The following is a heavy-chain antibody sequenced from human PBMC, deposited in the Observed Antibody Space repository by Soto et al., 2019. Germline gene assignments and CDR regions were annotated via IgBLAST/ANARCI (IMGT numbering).Heavy chain of an antibody. D-gene: IGHD1-1*01. CDR3: ARGWTTPLDY. Sequence: QVQLVESGGGVVQPGGSLRLSCGASGFTFRSYGMHWVRQAPGKGLEWVAVIRYDGSDPEYADSVKGRVTISRDNSQNMLYLQMNSLSADDTAVYYCARGWTTPLDYWGQGTLVTGSS. CDR1: GFTFRSYG. J-gene: IGHJ4*02. CDR2: IRYDGSDP. V-gene: IGHV3-33*01.